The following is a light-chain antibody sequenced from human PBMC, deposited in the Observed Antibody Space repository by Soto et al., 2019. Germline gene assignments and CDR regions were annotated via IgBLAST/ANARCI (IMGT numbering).Light chain of an antibody. J-gene: IGKJ4*01. V-gene: IGKV3-20*01. Sequence: EIVLTQSPGALSVSPGERATLSCRASQSVGRNYLAWYQQKPGQAPRLLIYGASSRATGIPDRFSGSGSGTDFTFTISRLEPEDFAVYYCQQYADSPLTFCGGTKVE. CDR1: QSVGRNY. CDR2: GAS. CDR3: QQYADSPLT.